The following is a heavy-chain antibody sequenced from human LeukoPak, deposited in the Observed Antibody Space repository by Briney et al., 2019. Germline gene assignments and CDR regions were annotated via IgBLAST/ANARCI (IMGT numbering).Heavy chain of an antibody. V-gene: IGHV1-8*03. Sequence: ASVKVSCKASGYTFTSYDINWVRQATGQGLEWMGWMNPNSGNTGYAQKFQGRVTITRNTSISTAYMELSGLRSEDTAVYYCARGYDSSGYYYSYYYYYYMDVWGKGTTVTVSS. CDR3: ARGYDSSGYYYSYYYYYYMDV. CDR1: GYTFTSYD. D-gene: IGHD3-22*01. J-gene: IGHJ6*03. CDR2: MNPNSGNT.